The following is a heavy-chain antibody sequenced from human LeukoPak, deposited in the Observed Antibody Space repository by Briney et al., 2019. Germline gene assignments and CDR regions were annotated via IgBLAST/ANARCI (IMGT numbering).Heavy chain of an antibody. CDR3: ARDLSQSSSWSVTFDY. J-gene: IGHJ4*02. D-gene: IGHD6-13*01. Sequence: GGSLRLSCAASGFTFSDSYMTWIRQAPGKGLEWVSYISSSSSYIYYADSVKGRFTISRDNAKNSLYLQMNSLRAEDTALYYCARDLSQSSSWSVTFDYWGQGTLVTVSS. CDR2: ISSSSSYI. CDR1: GFTFSDSY. V-gene: IGHV3-11*05.